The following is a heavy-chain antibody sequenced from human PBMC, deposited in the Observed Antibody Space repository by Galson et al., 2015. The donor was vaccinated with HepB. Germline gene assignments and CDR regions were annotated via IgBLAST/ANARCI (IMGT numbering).Heavy chain of an antibody. CDR1: GFTFSNYG. D-gene: IGHD3-22*01. J-gene: IGHJ4*02. Sequence: SLRLSCAASGFTFSNYGMHWVRQAPGKGLEWVALIWYDGSNKYYRDSVKGRFTISRDNSKNTFYLQMNSLRAEDTAVYFCARDYYDSSGYYYVDYWGQGTLVTVSS. CDR3: ARDYYDSSGYYYVDY. V-gene: IGHV3-33*01. CDR2: IWYDGSNK.